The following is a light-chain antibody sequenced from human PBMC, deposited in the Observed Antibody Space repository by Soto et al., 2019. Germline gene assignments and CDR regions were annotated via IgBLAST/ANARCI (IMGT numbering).Light chain of an antibody. CDR2: GAS. Sequence: EIVLTQSPGTLSLSPGERATLSCRASQSVSSIYLAWYQQKPGQAPRLLIYGASSRATGIPDRCSGSGSVTELTITISILEPEDFAVYYCQQYGSSRWTFGQGTKVEI. V-gene: IGKV3-20*01. CDR1: QSVSSIY. J-gene: IGKJ1*01. CDR3: QQYGSSRWT.